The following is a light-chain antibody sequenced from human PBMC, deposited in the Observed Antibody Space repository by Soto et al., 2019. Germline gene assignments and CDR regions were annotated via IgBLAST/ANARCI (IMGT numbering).Light chain of an antibody. Sequence: AIQMTKSPPSLSASVGDTVIITGRASQDIRFEVGWLQQRPGHAPNLLIYAASTLHTGVPSTFTGSGSGTDVTLTINDLQPEDGATYFCLQDYEFTYTFGQGTKLEI. V-gene: IGKV1-6*01. CDR2: AAS. CDR3: LQDYEFTYT. J-gene: IGKJ2*01. CDR1: QDIRFE.